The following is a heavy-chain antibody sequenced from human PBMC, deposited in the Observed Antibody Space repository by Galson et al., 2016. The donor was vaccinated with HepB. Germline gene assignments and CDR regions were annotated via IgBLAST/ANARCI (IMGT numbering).Heavy chain of an antibody. CDR3: ARGTHPYYGSGSYWPIAWFDS. CDR1: GGTSTTSN. CDR2: FIPLLGTT. Sequence: SVKVSCKVSGGTSTTSNVNWVRQAPGKGLEWMGGFIPLLGTTKYAEKFQGRLTMTADASTGTAFMELRGLNSEDSAMYFCARGTHPYYGSGSYWPIAWFDSWGQGTLVTVSS. V-gene: IGHV1-69*13. J-gene: IGHJ5*01. D-gene: IGHD3-10*01.